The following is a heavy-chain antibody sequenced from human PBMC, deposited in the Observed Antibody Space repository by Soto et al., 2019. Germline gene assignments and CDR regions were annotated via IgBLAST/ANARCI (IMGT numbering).Heavy chain of an antibody. CDR1: GFTFSSYA. V-gene: IGHV3-30*18. J-gene: IGHJ4*02. CDR3: AQVPWNLAHTHYFDH. CDR2: LSSDGSKI. D-gene: IGHD1-1*01. Sequence: QVQLVESGGGVVQPGRSLRLSCAASGFTFSSYAMHWVRQAPGKGLEWVAGLSSDGSKIYYGDSVKGRFTVSRDNSKNTVYLHMHCLGGEDRAVYYCAQVPWNLAHTHYFDHWGQGTLVTVSS.